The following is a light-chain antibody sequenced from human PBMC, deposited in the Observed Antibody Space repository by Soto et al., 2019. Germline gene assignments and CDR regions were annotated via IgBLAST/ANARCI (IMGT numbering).Light chain of an antibody. CDR2: CAY. J-gene: IGKJ5*01. V-gene: IGKV3D-7*01. Sequence: EIVIRGAPATLSLSGGERCSGCWMATQIVTSKYLSWYQQKPGQAPRLLIYCAYTRATGIPARFSGSGSGTAFTITLSSLQPEDFAAHYCLQDYNSPITVGQGTRMENK. CDR3: LQDYNSPIT. CDR1: QIVTSKY.